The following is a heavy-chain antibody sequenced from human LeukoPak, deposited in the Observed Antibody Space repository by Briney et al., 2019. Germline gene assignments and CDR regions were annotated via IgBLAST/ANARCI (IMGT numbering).Heavy chain of an antibody. J-gene: IGHJ4*02. CDR1: GFSYSSYE. CDR3: ARAGHYDSSHKD. Sequence: PGGSLRLSCAASGFSYSSYEMNWVRQAPGKGLEWVSYISSSGSTIYYADSVKGRFTISRDNAQNSLYLQMNSLRAEDTAVYYCARAGHYDSSHKDWGQGTLVTVSS. V-gene: IGHV3-48*03. D-gene: IGHD3-22*01. CDR2: ISSSGSTI.